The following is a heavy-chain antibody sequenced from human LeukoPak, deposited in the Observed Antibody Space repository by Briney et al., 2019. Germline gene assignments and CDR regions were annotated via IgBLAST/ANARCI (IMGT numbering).Heavy chain of an antibody. D-gene: IGHD6-13*01. V-gene: IGHV4-34*01. CDR2: INHSGST. CDR1: GASFSGYY. J-gene: IGHJ4*02. CDR3: ARVKKLDRLWNDY. Sequence: SETLSLTCAVYGASFSGYYWSWIRQPPGKGLEWVGEINHSGSTNYNPSLKSRVTISVDTSKNQFSLKLSSVTAADTAVYYCARVKKLDRLWNDYWGQGTLVTVSS.